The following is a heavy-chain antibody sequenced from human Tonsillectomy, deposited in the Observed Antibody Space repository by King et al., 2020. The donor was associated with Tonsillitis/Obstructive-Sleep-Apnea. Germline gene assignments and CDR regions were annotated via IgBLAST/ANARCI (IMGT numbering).Heavy chain of an antibody. CDR1: GFTFSSYA. CDR3: ARDMATVTFFGF. CDR2: ISYDGSNK. J-gene: IGHJ4*02. V-gene: IGHV3-30*04. Sequence: VQLVESGGGVVQPGRSLRLSCAASGFTFSSYAMHWVRQAPGKGLEWVAIISYDGSNKYYADSMKGRFTISRDNSKNTLYLQMNSLRAEDTAVYYCARDMATVTFFGFWGQGPLVTGSS. D-gene: IGHD4-11*01.